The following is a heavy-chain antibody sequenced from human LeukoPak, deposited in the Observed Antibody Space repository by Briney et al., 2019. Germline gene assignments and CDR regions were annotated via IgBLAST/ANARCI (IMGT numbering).Heavy chain of an antibody. CDR2: IKHDESEK. Sequence: GGSLRLSCAASGFSFNSDWTDWVRQAPGKGLEWVANIKHDESEKNYLDSVKGRFTISRDNAQNSLYLQMNGLRVEDTAVYYCTRRLDDWGQGTLVTVSS. V-gene: IGHV3-7*01. CDR1: GFSFNSDW. J-gene: IGHJ4*02. CDR3: TRRLDD. D-gene: IGHD3-16*01.